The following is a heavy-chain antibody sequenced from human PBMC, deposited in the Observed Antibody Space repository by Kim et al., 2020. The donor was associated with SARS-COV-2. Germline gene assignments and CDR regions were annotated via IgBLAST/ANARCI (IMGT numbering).Heavy chain of an antibody. V-gene: IGHV4-59*13. CDR2: IYYSGST. J-gene: IGHJ6*02. Sequence: SETLSLTCTVSGGSISSYYWSWIRQPPGKGLEWIGYIYYSGSTNYNPSLKSRVTISVDTSKNQFSLKLSSVTAADTAVYYCARGDSSGYYGYYYYYGMDVWGQGTTVTVSS. D-gene: IGHD3-22*01. CDR3: ARGDSSGYYGYYYYYGMDV. CDR1: GGSISSYY.